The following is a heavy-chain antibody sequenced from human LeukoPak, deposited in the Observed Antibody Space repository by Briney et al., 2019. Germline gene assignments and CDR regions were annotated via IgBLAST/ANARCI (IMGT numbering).Heavy chain of an antibody. CDR2: ISGSGGST. D-gene: IGHD3-3*01. CDR3: ARDFWSGYFSGYYYMDV. CDR1: GFTFSSYA. Sequence: GGSLRLSCAASGFTFSSYAMSWVRQAPGKGLEWVSAISGSGGSTYYADSVKGRFTISRDNAKNSLYLQMNSLRAEDTAVYYCARDFWSGYFSGYYYMDVWGKGTTVTVSS. J-gene: IGHJ6*03. V-gene: IGHV3-23*01.